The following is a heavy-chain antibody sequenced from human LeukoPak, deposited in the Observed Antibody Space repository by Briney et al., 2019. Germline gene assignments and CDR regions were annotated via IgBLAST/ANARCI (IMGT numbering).Heavy chain of an antibody. CDR1: GFTFSSYW. V-gene: IGHV3-7*01. CDR3: ARSRASSSWYADNWFDP. CDR2: IKQDGSEK. Sequence: GGSLRLSCAASGFTFSSYWMGWVRQAPGKGLEWVANIKQDGSEKYYVDSVKGRFTISRDNAKNSLYLQMNSLRAEDTAVYYCARSRASSSWYADNWFDPWGQGTLVTVSS. D-gene: IGHD6-13*01. J-gene: IGHJ5*02.